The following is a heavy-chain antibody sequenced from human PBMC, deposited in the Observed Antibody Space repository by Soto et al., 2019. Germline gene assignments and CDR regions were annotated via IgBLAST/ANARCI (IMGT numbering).Heavy chain of an antibody. CDR3: ARGGVRGFRPSYYGMDV. Sequence: KPSETLSLTCTVSVGSISSSSYYWGWLRQPPGKGLEWIGNIYYSGSTNYNPSLKSRVTISVDTSKNQFSLKLSSVTAADTAVYYCARGGVRGFRPSYYGMDVWGQGTTVTVSS. V-gene: IGHV4-61*05. J-gene: IGHJ6*02. CDR1: VGSISSSSYY. CDR2: IYYSGST. D-gene: IGHD3-10*01.